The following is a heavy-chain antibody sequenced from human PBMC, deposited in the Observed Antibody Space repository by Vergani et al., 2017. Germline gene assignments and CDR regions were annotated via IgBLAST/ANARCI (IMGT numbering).Heavy chain of an antibody. CDR3: ARWGEPYPPPYYYMDV. Sequence: EVQLVESGGGLVKPGGSLRLSCAASGFTFSNAWMSWVRQAPGKGLEWVGRIKSKTDGGTTDYAAPVKGRFTISRDDSKNTLYLQMNSLRAEDTAVYYCARWGEPYPPPYYYMDVWGKGTTVTVSS. CDR1: GFTFSNAW. D-gene: IGHD5-24*01. J-gene: IGHJ6*03. CDR2: IKSKTDGGTT. V-gene: IGHV3-15*01.